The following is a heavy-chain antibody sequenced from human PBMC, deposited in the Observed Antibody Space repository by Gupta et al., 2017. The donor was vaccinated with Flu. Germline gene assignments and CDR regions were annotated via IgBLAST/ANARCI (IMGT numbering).Heavy chain of an antibody. CDR3: VKFIVATISYYYGMDV. CDR1: GFTFSSYA. J-gene: IGHJ6*02. D-gene: IGHD5-12*01. Sequence: EVQLVESGGGLVQPGGSLRLSCSASGFTFSSYAMHWVRQAPGKGLEYVSAISSNGGSTYYADSVKGRFTISRDNSKNTLYLQMSSLRAEDTAVYYCVKFIVATISYYYGMDVWGQGTTVTVSS. CDR2: ISSNGGST. V-gene: IGHV3-64D*06.